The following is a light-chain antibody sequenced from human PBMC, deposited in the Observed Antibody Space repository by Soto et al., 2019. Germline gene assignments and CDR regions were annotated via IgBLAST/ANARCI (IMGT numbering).Light chain of an antibody. J-gene: IGLJ1*01. V-gene: IGLV2-8*01. CDR1: SGDVGGYNY. CDR2: EVS. Sequence: LTQPPSASGSPGQSVAISCTGTSGDVGGYNYVSWYQQHPGKAPKLMIFEVSERPSGVPDRFSASKSGNTASLTVSGLQAEDEADYYCSSYAGSNNYVFGTGTKVTVL. CDR3: SSYAGSNNYV.